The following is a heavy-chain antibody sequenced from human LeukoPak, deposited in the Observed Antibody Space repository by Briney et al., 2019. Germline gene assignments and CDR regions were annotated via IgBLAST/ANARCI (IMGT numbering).Heavy chain of an antibody. Sequence: PGGSLRLSCAASGCTFSSYWMHWVRQAPGKGLVWVSRIKSDYSSTDYADSVKGRFTISRDNAKNTLYLQTNSLRAEDTAVYSCTTIRSDYWGQGTLVTVSS. CDR1: GCTFSSYW. CDR2: IKSDYSST. J-gene: IGHJ4*02. V-gene: IGHV3-74*01. CDR3: TTIRSDY. D-gene: IGHD1-26*01.